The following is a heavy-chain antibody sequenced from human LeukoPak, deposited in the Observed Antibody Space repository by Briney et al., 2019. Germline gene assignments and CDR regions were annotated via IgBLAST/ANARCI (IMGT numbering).Heavy chain of an antibody. J-gene: IGHJ6*03. D-gene: IGHD5-24*01. V-gene: IGHV3-7*01. CDR2: INQDGTEK. Sequence: PGGSLRLSCAASGFSFTTYWMGWVRQAPGKGLEWVANINQDGTEKYYVDSVRGRFTISRDNAKNSPYLQVNSLRAEDTAVYYCARSSRDGYNLIDYMDVWGKGTTVTVSS. CDR3: ARSSRDGYNLIDYMDV. CDR1: GFSFTTYW.